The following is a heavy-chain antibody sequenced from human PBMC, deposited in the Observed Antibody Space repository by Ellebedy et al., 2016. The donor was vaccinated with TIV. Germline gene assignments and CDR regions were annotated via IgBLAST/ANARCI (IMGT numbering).Heavy chain of an antibody. CDR2: INPSGGST. D-gene: IGHD6-13*01. CDR1: GYTFTSYY. Sequence: ASVKVSXXASGYTFTSYYMHWVRQAPGQGLEWMGIINPSGGSTSYAQKFQGRVTMTRDTSTSTVYVELSSLRSEDTAVYYCAKIPRHSPAAGTGFDYWGQGTLVTVSS. V-gene: IGHV1-46*01. CDR3: AKIPRHSPAAGTGFDY. J-gene: IGHJ4*02.